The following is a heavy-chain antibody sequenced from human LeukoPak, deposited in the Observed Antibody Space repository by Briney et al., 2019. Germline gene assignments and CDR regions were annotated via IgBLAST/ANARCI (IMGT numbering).Heavy chain of an antibody. D-gene: IGHD5/OR15-5a*01. CDR1: GYTFTCYY. CDR3: GSGADIVSRITDYYFDC. J-gene: IGHJ4*02. Sequence: GASVNVSCKASGYTFTCYYIHWVRQAPGQGLEWMGWINPNSGGTNFAQKFQGRVTMTRDTSLSTAYMELSRLRSDDTAVYYCGSGADIVSRITDYYFDCWGQGTLVTVSS. CDR2: INPNSGGT. V-gene: IGHV1-2*02.